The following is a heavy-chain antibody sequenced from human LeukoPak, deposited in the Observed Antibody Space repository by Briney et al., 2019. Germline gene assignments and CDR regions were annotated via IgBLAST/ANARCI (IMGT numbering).Heavy chain of an antibody. D-gene: IGHD3-3*01. CDR1: GGTFSSYA. Sequence: ASVKVSCKASGGTFSSYAIGWVRQAPGQGLEWMGGIIPIFGTANYAQKFQGRVTITADESTSTAYMELSSLRSEDTAVYYCARAPADDWSGYNNWFDPWGQGTLVTVSS. CDR3: ARAPADDWSGYNNWFDP. J-gene: IGHJ5*02. V-gene: IGHV1-69*13. CDR2: IIPIFGTA.